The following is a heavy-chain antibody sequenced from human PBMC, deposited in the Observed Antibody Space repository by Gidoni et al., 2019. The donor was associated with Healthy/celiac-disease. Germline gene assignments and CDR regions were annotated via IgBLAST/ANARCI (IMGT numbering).Heavy chain of an antibody. V-gene: IGHV3-48*02. J-gene: IGHJ4*02. CDR2: ISSSSSTI. Sequence: EVQLVESGGGLVQPGGSLRLSCSASGFTFSSYSMNWVRQAPGKGLEWVSYISSSSSTIYYADSVKGRFTISRDNAKNSLYLQMNSLRDKDTAVYYCARDLIPYYFDYWGQGTLVTVSS. CDR1: GFTFSSYS. CDR3: ARDLIPYYFDY.